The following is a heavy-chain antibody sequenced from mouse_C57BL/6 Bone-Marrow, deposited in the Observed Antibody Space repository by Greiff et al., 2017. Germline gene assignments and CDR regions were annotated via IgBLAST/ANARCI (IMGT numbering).Heavy chain of an antibody. J-gene: IGHJ2*01. CDR1: GYTFTSYW. CDR2: FYPGSGST. D-gene: IGHD2-10*01. V-gene: IGHV1-55*01. Sequence: QVQLQQPGAELVKPSASVKMSCKASGYTFTSYWITWVKQRSGQGLQWIGDFYPGSGSTNYNEQSKSKATLTVDPSSSTAYMQLRSLEAADSSVYYCATYYGAYWGQGTTLTVSS. CDR3: ATYYGAY.